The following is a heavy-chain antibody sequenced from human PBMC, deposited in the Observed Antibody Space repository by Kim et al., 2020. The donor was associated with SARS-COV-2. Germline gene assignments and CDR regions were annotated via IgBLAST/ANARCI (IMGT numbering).Heavy chain of an antibody. CDR3: ARGGDYSNSPFGC. CDR2: ISVGSGHI. Sequence: GGSLRLSCAASGFTFSSYSMNWVRQAPGKGLEWVSSISVGSGHIYYADSVKGRFTISRDNAKKSLYLQMNSLRAEDTAVYYCARGGDYSNSPFGCWGQGTLVTVSS. D-gene: IGHD6-6*01. CDR1: GFTFSSYS. V-gene: IGHV3-21*01. J-gene: IGHJ4*02.